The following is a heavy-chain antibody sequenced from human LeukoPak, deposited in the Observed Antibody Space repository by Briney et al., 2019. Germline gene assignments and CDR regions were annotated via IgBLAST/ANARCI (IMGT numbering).Heavy chain of an antibody. V-gene: IGHV1-18*01. Sequence: ASVKVSCKASGYTFTSYGISWVRQAPGQGLEWMGWISAYSGNTNYAHKLQGRVTMTTDTSTSTAYMELRSLRSDDTAVYYCARDPTGDDAFDIWGQGTMVTVSS. CDR1: GYTFTSYG. CDR2: ISAYSGNT. D-gene: IGHD1-1*01. CDR3: ARDPTGDDAFDI. J-gene: IGHJ3*02.